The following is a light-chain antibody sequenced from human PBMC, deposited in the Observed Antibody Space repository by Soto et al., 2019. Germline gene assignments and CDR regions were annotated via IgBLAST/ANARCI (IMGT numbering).Light chain of an antibody. J-gene: IGLJ2*01. CDR1: SSNIGAGYD. Sequence: QSVLTQPPSVSGAPGQRVTISCTGSSSNIGAGYDVHWYQQLPGTAPKLLIQGNSNRPSGVPDRFSVSKSGTSASLAITGLQAEDEADYYCQSYDSSLSGVVFGGGTKLTVL. CDR2: GNS. CDR3: QSYDSSLSGVV. V-gene: IGLV1-40*01.